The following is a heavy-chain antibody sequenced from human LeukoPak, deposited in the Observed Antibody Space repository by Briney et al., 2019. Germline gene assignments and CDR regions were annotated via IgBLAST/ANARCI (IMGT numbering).Heavy chain of an antibody. CDR3: ARDTPGYSYGSGVDY. CDR2: ISSSSSYI. CDR1: GFTFSSYS. Sequence: PGGSLRLSCAASGFTFSSYSMNWVRQAPGKGLEWVSSISSSSSYIYYVDSVKGRFTISRDNAKNSLYLQMNSLRAEDTAVYYCARDTPGYSYGSGVDYWGQGTLVTVSS. D-gene: IGHD5-18*01. V-gene: IGHV3-21*01. J-gene: IGHJ4*02.